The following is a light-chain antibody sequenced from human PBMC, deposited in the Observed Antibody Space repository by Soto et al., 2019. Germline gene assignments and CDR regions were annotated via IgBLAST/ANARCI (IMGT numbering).Light chain of an antibody. CDR2: EVV. J-gene: IGLJ1*01. V-gene: IGLV2-14*01. CDR3: CSYAGGSIYV. Sequence: QSVLTQPASVSGSPGQSISISCSGTSRDIGAYNYVSWYLQHPGKAPKLMIYEVVNRPSGVSNRFSGSKSGNTASLTISGLQAEDEADYYCCSYAGGSIYVFGTGTKV. CDR1: SRDIGAYNY.